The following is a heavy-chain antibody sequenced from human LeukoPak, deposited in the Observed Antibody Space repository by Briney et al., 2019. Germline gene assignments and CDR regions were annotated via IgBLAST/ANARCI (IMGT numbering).Heavy chain of an antibody. CDR2: ISGSGGST. CDR3: ASLYYYDSSGVEYFQH. Sequence: PGGSLRLSCAASGFTFSSYGMSWVRQAPGTGLELVSAISGSGGSTYYADSVKGRFTISRDNSKNTLYLQMNSLRAEDTAVYYCASLYYYDSSGVEYFQHWGQGTLVTVSS. V-gene: IGHV3-23*01. CDR1: GFTFSSYG. J-gene: IGHJ1*01. D-gene: IGHD3-22*01.